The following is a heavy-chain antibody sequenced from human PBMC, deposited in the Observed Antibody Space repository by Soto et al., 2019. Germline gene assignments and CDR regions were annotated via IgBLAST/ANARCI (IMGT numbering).Heavy chain of an antibody. D-gene: IGHD4-17*01. Sequence: EVQLVESGGGLVQPGRSLRLSCVASGFTADDYAMHWVRQAPGKGLEWVSGISSNSDTIDYADSVKGRFTISRDNAXTXXFLQMNSLRPAETALYYCAKDMKWGGMTTIHYFDSWGQGTLVTVSS. J-gene: IGHJ4*02. CDR3: AKDMKWGGMTTIHYFDS. CDR1: GFTADDYA. V-gene: IGHV3-9*02. CDR2: ISSNSDTI.